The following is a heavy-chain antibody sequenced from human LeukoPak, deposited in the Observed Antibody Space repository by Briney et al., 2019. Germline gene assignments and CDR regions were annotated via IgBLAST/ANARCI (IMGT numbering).Heavy chain of an antibody. CDR1: GYTFTSYD. J-gene: IGHJ6*03. D-gene: IGHD3-3*01. Sequence: ASVKVSCKASGYTFTSYDINWVRQATGQGLEWMGWMNPNSGNTGYAQKFQGRVTMTRNTSISTAYMELSSLRSEDTAVYYCASCSKFIFGVVITHYYYYYMDVWGKGTTVTVSS. CDR2: MNPNSGNT. V-gene: IGHV1-8*01. CDR3: ASCSKFIFGVVITHYYYYYMDV.